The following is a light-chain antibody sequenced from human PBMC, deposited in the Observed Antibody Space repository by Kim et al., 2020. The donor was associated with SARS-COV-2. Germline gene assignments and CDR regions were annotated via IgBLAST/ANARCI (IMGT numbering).Light chain of an antibody. CDR3: SALVSSLRV. Sequence: LTQPPSVSKGLRQTATLTCTGNSNIVGNQGAAWLQQHQGHPPKLLSYRNNNRPSGISERFSASRSGNTASLTITGLQPEDEADYYCSALVSSLRVFGGGTQLTVL. J-gene: IGLJ3*02. CDR1: SNIVGNQG. V-gene: IGLV10-54*02. CDR2: RNN.